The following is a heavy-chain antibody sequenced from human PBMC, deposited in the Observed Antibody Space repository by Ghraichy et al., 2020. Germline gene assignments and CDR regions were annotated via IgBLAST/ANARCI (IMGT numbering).Heavy chain of an antibody. Sequence: GSLRLSCAASGFIFTSYSLNWVRQAPGKGLEWVSSISSSSIYIYYAESVQGRFTISRDNARNSLYLQMSSLRAEDTAVYYCASSTTSYRSSVLNAFDIWGQGTMVTVSS. V-gene: IGHV3-21*01. J-gene: IGHJ3*02. CDR2: ISSSSIYI. D-gene: IGHD2-2*01. CDR3: ASSTTSYRSSVLNAFDI. CDR1: GFIFTSYS.